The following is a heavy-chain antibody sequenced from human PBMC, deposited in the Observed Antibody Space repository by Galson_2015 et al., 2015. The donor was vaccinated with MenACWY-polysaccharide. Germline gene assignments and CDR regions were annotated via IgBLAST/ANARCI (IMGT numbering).Heavy chain of an antibody. J-gene: IGHJ4*02. D-gene: IGHD2-15*01. CDR2: MSYDGSNK. CDR3: AKGAADSDY. CDR1: GFSFRSYG. V-gene: IGHV3-30*18. Sequence: SLRLSCAASGFSFRSYGMHWVRQAPGKGLEWVAVMSYDGSNKYYIDSVKGRFTICKDNSKNTLYLQMDSLRIEDTAVYYCAKGAADSDYWGQGTLVTVSS.